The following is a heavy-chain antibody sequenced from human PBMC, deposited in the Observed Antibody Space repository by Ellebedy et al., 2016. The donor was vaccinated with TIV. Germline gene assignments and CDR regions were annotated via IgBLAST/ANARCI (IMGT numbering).Heavy chain of an antibody. D-gene: IGHD3-16*01. Sequence: GESLKISCTGSGFTFGDYAMIWFRQAPGKGLEWVGFITSRRYGGTASHAASLRGRFTTSRDDSKSVAYLQMDSLKTEDTAVYFCSRLPRDKSADYPFDYWGPGALVSVSS. CDR2: ITSRRYGGTA. V-gene: IGHV3-49*03. J-gene: IGHJ4*02. CDR3: SRLPRDKSADYPFDY. CDR1: GFTFGDYA.